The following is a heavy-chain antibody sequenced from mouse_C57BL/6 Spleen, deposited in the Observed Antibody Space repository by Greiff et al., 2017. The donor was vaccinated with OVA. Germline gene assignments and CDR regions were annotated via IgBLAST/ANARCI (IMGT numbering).Heavy chain of an antibody. CDR2: IYPRDGST. Sequence: VQLQQSDAELVKPGASVKISCKVSGYTFTDHTIHWMKQRPEQGLEWIGYIYPRDGSTKYNEKFKGKATLTADKSSSTAYMQLNSLTSEDSAVYVCAREGIYDGDYYAMDYWGKGTSVTVSS. V-gene: IGHV1-78*01. CDR1: GYTFTDHT. CDR3: AREGIYDGDYYAMDY. D-gene: IGHD1-3*01. J-gene: IGHJ4*01.